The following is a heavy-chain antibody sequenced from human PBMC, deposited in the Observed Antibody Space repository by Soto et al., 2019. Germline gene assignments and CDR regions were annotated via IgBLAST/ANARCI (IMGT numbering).Heavy chain of an antibody. J-gene: IGHJ4*02. CDR2: ISAYNGNT. CDR1: GYTFTSYV. V-gene: IGHV1-18*01. CDR3: PRDQGGSYYC. D-gene: IGHD1-26*01. Sequence: QVQLVQSGAEVKKPGASVQVSCKASGYTFTSYVLSWVRQAPGQGLEWMGWISAYNGNTNYAQQLQGRVTMTTDTSTSTAYTELRSLRSDDTVVYCCPRDQGGSYYCWGQVTLVTVAS.